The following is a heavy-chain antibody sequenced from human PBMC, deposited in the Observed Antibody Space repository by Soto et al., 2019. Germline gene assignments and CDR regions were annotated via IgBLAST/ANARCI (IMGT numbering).Heavy chain of an antibody. Sequence: GASVKVSCKASGYPFTSYGISWVRQAPGQGLEWMGWTSAYNGNTNYAQKLQGRVTMTTDTSTSTAYMELRSLRSDDTAVYYCARDIRSGTYHDFWSGWDSHYGMDVWGQGTTVTVSS. CDR3: ARDIRSGTYHDFWSGWDSHYGMDV. CDR1: GYPFTSYG. J-gene: IGHJ6*02. CDR2: TSAYNGNT. D-gene: IGHD3-3*01. V-gene: IGHV1-18*04.